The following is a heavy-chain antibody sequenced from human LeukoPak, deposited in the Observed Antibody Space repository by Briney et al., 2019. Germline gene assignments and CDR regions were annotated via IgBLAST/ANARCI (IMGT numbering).Heavy chain of an antibody. CDR3: ARLLSEVNSGSYLDYYYYMDV. D-gene: IGHD1-26*01. CDR2: IIPIFGTA. V-gene: IGHV1-69*05. J-gene: IGHJ6*03. CDR1: GGTFSSYA. Sequence: VASVKVSCKASGGTFSSYAISWVRQAPGQGLEWMGGIIPIFGTANYAQKFQGRVTIATDESTSTAYMELSSLRSEDTAVYYCARLLSEVNSGSYLDYYYYMDVWGKGTTVTVSS.